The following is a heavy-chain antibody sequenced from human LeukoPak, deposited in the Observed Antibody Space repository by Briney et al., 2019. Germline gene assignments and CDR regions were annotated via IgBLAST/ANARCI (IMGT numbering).Heavy chain of an antibody. J-gene: IGHJ4*02. D-gene: IGHD6-13*01. Sequence: SETLSLTCTVSGASISSSTYYWGWIRQPPGKGLEWIGYIYYSGSAIYYNGDTHYNPSLKSRVTISVDTSKNQFSLKLSSVTAADTAVYYCARAGSGYSSSWYGLFDYWGQGTLVTVSS. CDR2: IYYSGSA. CDR3: ARAGSGYSSSWYGLFDY. V-gene: IGHV4-61*05. CDR1: GASISSSTYY.